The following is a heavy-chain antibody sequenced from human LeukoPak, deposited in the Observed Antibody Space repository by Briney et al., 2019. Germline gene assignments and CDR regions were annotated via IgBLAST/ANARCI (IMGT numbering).Heavy chain of an antibody. CDR3: ARQGNYDILTGPFDY. CDR2: IYTSGST. Sequence: PSETLSLTCTVSGGSISSGSYYWSWIRQPAGKGLEWIGRIYTSGSTNYNPSLKSRVTISVDTSKNQFSLKLSSVTAADTAVYYCARQGNYDILTGPFDYWGQGTLVTVSS. J-gene: IGHJ4*02. V-gene: IGHV4-61*02. D-gene: IGHD3-9*01. CDR1: GGSISSGSYY.